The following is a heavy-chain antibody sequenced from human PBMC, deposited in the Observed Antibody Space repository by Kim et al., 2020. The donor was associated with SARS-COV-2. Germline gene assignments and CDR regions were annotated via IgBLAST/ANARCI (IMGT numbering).Heavy chain of an antibody. CDR1: GYTFINFY. CDR3: ARSKYYYDSGGLDYYHSMDV. Sequence: ASVKVSCKASGYTFINFYIHCVRQVPGQGLEWMGVINPSGGGTTYAQTFQGRLTMTRDTSTSTVYMELSSLRSEDTAVYYCARSKYYYDSGGLDYYHSMDVWGQGTTVSVSS. D-gene: IGHD3-22*01. J-gene: IGHJ6*02. V-gene: IGHV1-46*01. CDR2: INPSGGGT.